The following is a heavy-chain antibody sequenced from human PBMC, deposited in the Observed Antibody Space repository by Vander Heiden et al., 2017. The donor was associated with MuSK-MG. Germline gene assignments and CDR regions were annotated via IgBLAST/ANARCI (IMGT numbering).Heavy chain of an antibody. Sequence: QVQLQQWGAGLLKPSETLSLTCAVYGGSFSGYYWSWIRQPPGKGLEWIGEINHSGSTNYNPSLKSRVTISVDTSKNQFSLKLSSVTAADTAVYYCARGRYYGSGRHSEFDYWGQGTLVTVSS. CDR1: GGSFSGYY. CDR3: ARGRYYGSGRHSEFDY. D-gene: IGHD3-10*01. V-gene: IGHV4-34*01. CDR2: INHSGST. J-gene: IGHJ4*02.